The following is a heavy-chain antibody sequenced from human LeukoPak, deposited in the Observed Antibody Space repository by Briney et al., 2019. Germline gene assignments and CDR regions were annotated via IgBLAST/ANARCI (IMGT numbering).Heavy chain of an antibody. Sequence: ASVKVSCKASLYTFNDYYMHSVRQAPGQGLEWMGWINPNSGGTKFAQKFQGRVTMSRDTSISTAYMELSRLRSDDTAVYYCARVQGSGWSYDAFDIWGQGTMVTVSS. CDR3: ARVQGSGWSYDAFDI. V-gene: IGHV1-2*02. CDR2: INPNSGGT. J-gene: IGHJ3*02. CDR1: LYTFNDYY. D-gene: IGHD6-19*01.